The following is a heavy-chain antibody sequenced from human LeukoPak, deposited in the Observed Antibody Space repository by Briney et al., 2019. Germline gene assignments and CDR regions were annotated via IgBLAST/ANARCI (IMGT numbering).Heavy chain of an antibody. J-gene: IGHJ4*02. CDR2: IIPIFGTA. V-gene: IGHV1-69*06. Sequence: SVKVSCKASGGTFSSYAISWVRQAPGQGLEWMGGIIPIFGTANYAQKFQGRVTITADKSTSTAYMELSSLRSEDTAVYYCARELYYYDSSGYAVWGQGTLVTVSS. CDR3: ARELYYYDSSGYAV. CDR1: GGTFSSYA. D-gene: IGHD3-22*01.